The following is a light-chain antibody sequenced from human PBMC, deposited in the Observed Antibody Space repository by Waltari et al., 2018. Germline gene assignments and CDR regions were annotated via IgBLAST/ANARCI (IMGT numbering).Light chain of an antibody. CDR3: QQLNSYPPT. J-gene: IGKJ4*01. Sequence: QLTQSPSSLSPSVGDRVTITCRASQGISSFLAWYQQKAGKAPKLLIYAASTLQSGVPSRFSGSGSGTDFTLTISSLQPEDFATYYCQQLNSYPPTFGGGTKVEIK. V-gene: IGKV1-9*01. CDR2: AAS. CDR1: QGISSF.